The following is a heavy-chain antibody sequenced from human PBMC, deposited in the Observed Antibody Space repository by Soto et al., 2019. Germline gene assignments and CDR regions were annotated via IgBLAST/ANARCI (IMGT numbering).Heavy chain of an antibody. V-gene: IGHV1-8*01. CDR1: GYTFTSYD. CDR3: AREIWSGYLYYYYCYMDV. CDR2: MNPNSGNT. D-gene: IGHD3-3*01. Sequence: ASVKVSCKASGYTFTSYDINWARQATGQGLEWMGWMNPNSGNTGYAQKFQGRVTMTRNTSISTAYMELSSLRSEDTAVYYCAREIWSGYLYYYYCYMDVWGKGTTVTVSS. J-gene: IGHJ6*03.